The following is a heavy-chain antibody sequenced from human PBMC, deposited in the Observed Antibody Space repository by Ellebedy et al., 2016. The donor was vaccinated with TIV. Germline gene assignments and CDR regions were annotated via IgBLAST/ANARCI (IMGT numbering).Heavy chain of an antibody. V-gene: IGHV3-73*01. D-gene: IGHD2-21*02. Sequence: PGGSLRLSCAVSGFSLSGSTVNWVRRTSGRGLEWVGRISTKADTYATEYAVSVKGSFIISRDDSQNTAYLQMNSLRTEDTAVYYCSISEKGDTGMAYWGQGTLVTVSS. CDR2: ISTKADTYAT. CDR3: SISEKGDTGMAY. CDR1: GFSLSGST. J-gene: IGHJ4*02.